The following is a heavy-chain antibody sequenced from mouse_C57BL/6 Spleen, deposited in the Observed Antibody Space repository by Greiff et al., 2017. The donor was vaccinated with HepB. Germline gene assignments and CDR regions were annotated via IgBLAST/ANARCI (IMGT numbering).Heavy chain of an antibody. V-gene: IGHV1-4*01. D-gene: IGHD1-1*02. Sequence: VQVVESGAELARPGASVKMSCKASGYTFTSYTMHWVKQRPGQGLEWIGYINPSSGYTKYNQKFKDKATLTADKSSSTAYMQLSSLTSEDSAVYYCARYGGFAYWGQGTLVTVSA. J-gene: IGHJ3*01. CDR1: GYTFTSYT. CDR2: INPSSGYT. CDR3: ARYGGFAY.